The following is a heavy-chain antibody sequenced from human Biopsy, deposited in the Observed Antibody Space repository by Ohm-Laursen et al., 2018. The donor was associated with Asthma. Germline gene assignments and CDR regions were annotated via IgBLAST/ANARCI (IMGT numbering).Heavy chain of an antibody. CDR3: TRGDSSNWSHYYFDY. V-gene: IGHV3-23*03. D-gene: IGHD3-22*01. CDR2: IYSGGTS. Sequence: SLRLSCTASGFTFDDYAMHWVRQAPGKGLEWVSVIYSGGTSHTADSVRGRFTISRDYSKNTLYLQMHSLRAEDTAVYYRTRGDSSNWSHYYFDYWGQGTLVTASS. J-gene: IGHJ4*02. CDR1: GFTFDDYA.